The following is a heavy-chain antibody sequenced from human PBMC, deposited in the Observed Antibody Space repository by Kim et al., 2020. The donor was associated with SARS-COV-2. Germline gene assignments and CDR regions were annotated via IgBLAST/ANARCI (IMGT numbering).Heavy chain of an antibody. CDR1: GFTFSSYG. V-gene: IGHV3-23*01. D-gene: IGHD3-16*01. Sequence: GGSLRLSCAASGFTFSSYGMHWVRQAPGKGLECVSGISGSGDGTSYADSVKGRFTTSRDNSKNILYLQMNSLRAEDTAVYYCATGSLGTNYGGTGFDYWGQGTLVIVSS. J-gene: IGHJ4*02. CDR2: ISGSGDGT. CDR3: ATGSLGTNYGGTGFDY.